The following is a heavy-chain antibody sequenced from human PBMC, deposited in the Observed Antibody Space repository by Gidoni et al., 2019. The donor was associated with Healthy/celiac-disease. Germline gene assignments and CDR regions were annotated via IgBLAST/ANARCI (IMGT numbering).Heavy chain of an antibody. V-gene: IGHV3-23*01. CDR2: ISGSSGST. CDR3: AKVISRQLWRLVDY. CDR1: GFTFSSYA. J-gene: IGHJ4*02. Sequence: EVQLLESGVGLVQPRGSLRLSCAASGFTFSSYAMSWVRQAPGKGLEWVSAISGSSGSTYYADSVKGRFTISRDNSKNTLYRQMNSLRAEDTAVYYCAKVISRQLWRLVDYWGQGTLVTVSS. D-gene: IGHD5-18*01.